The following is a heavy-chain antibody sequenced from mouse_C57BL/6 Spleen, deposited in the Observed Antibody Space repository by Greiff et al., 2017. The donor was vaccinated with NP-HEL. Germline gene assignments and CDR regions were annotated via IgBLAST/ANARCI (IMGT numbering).Heavy chain of an antibody. CDR2: INPNNGGT. J-gene: IGHJ4*01. V-gene: IGHV1-22*01. D-gene: IGHD2-1*01. Sequence: EVQLQQSGPELVKPGASVMMSCKASGYTFTDYNMHWVKQSHGKSLEWIGYINPNNGGTSYNQKFKGKATLTVNKSSSTAYMELRSLTSEDSAVYYCATYGNYDYAMDYWGQGTSVTVSS. CDR3: ATYGNYDYAMDY. CDR1: GYTFTDYN.